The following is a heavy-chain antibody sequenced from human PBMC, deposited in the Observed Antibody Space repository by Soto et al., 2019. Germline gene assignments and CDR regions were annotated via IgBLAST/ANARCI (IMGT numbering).Heavy chain of an antibody. CDR3: ARVGLRNYYDSSGYFLDY. Sequence: SVEVSCKASGGTFSSYAISWVRQAPGQGLERMGGIIPIFGTANYAQKFQGRVTITADESTSTAYMELSSLRSEDTAVYYCARVGLRNYYDSSGYFLDYWGQGTLVTVSS. J-gene: IGHJ4*02. D-gene: IGHD3-22*01. V-gene: IGHV1-69*13. CDR2: IIPIFGTA. CDR1: GGTFSSYA.